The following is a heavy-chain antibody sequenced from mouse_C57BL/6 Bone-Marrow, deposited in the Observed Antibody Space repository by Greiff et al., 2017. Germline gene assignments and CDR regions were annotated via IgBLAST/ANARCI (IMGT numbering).Heavy chain of an antibody. J-gene: IGHJ4*01. Sequence: EVKLMESGGGLVQPGGSLKLSCAASGFTFSDYYMYWVRQTPEKRLEWVAYISNGGGSTYYPDTVKGRFTISRDNAKNTLYLQMSRLKSEDTAMYYCALITTVGVPMDYWGQGTSVTVSS. D-gene: IGHD1-1*01. CDR2: ISNGGGST. CDR1: GFTFSDYY. V-gene: IGHV5-12*01. CDR3: ALITTVGVPMDY.